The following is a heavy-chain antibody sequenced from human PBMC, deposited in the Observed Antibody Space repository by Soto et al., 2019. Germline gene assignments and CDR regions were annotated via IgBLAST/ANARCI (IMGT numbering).Heavy chain of an antibody. J-gene: IGHJ4*02. CDR2: ISYSGSTT. CDR1: GFTFTSHA. V-gene: IGHV3-23*01. Sequence: EVQLLESGGGLVQPGGSLRLSCVASGFTFTSHAMSWVRQAPGKGLEWVSSISYSGSTTYYADSVKGRFTVSRDNSKNTVYLKINTLRAEDTAVYSCAKGRTPHFGDYWGQEPLFTFSS. D-gene: IGHD3-3*01. CDR3: AKGRTPHFGDY.